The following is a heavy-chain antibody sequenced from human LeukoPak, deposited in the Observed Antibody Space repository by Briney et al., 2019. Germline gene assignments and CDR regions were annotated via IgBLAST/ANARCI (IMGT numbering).Heavy chain of an antibody. CDR2: INTKTGKP. CDR1: GYTFTSYA. J-gene: IGHJ5*02. Sequence: ASVNVSCKASGYTFTSYAMNWVRQAPGQGLEWMGWINTKTGKPTYAQGFTGRFVFSLDTSVSTAYLQISSLKAEDTAVYYCATAAMVSTYSWFDPWGQGTLVTVSS. V-gene: IGHV7-4-1*02. CDR3: ATAAMVSTYSWFDP. D-gene: IGHD5-18*01.